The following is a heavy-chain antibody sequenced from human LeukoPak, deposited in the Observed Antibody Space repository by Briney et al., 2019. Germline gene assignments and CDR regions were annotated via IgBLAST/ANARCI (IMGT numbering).Heavy chain of an antibody. J-gene: IGHJ4*02. CDR2: ISYDGSDK. V-gene: IGHV3-30*03. CDR3: ARDNWFGEPRDYFDY. CDR1: GFTFSTYA. Sequence: GGSLRLSCVVSGFTFSTYAMHWVRQAPGKGLEWVAIISYDGSDKYYADSVKGRFTISRDNSKNTLYLQMNSLRAEDTAVYYCARDNWFGEPRDYFDYWGQGTLVTVSS. D-gene: IGHD3-10*01.